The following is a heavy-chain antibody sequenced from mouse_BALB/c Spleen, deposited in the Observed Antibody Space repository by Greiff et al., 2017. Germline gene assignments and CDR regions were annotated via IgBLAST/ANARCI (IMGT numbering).Heavy chain of an antibody. CDR3: ASYYRYDYAMDY. Sequence: VKVVESGPGLVQPSQSLSITCTVSGFSLTSYGVHWVRQSPGKGLEWLGVIWSGGSTDYNAAFISRLSISKDNSKSQVFFKMNSLQADDTAIYYCASYYRYDYAMDYWGQGTSVTVSS. D-gene: IGHD2-14*01. V-gene: IGHV2-4-1*01. CDR1: GFSLTSYG. J-gene: IGHJ4*01. CDR2: IWSGGST.